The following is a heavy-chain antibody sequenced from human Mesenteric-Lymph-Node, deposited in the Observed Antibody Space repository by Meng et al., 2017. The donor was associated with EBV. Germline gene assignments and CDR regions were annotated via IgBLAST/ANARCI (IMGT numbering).Heavy chain of an antibody. CDR2: ISGSGTTV. V-gene: IGHV3-11*01. CDR1: GFTFSNYY. D-gene: IGHD1-26*01. Sequence: QGQLVESGGGLVEPGGSLRLSCVASGFTFSNYYMSWIRQAPGKGLECVSYISGSGTTVYYADSVKGRFTISRDNAKNSLYLEMSSLRVEDAAIYYCARSRIVRAPLDWFDPWGQGTLVTVSS. J-gene: IGHJ5*02. CDR3: ARSRIVRAPLDWFDP.